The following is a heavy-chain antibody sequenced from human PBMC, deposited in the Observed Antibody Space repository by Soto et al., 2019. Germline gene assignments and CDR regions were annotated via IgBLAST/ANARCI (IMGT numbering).Heavy chain of an antibody. V-gene: IGHV3-23*01. CDR3: AKESSSGWRVDY. J-gene: IGHJ4*02. CDR1: GFTFSTYA. CDR2: MSGSGDST. D-gene: IGHD6-19*01. Sequence: EVQLLASGGGLVQPGGSLRLSCAASGFTFSTYAMNWVRQAPGKGLEWVSGMSGSGDSTYYADSVKGRLTVSRDNSKNTLYMQMLSLRAEHTAVFYWAKESSSGWRVDYWGQGTVVTVSS.